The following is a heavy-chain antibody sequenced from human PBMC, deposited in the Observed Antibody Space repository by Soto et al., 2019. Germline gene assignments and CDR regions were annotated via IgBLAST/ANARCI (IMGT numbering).Heavy chain of an antibody. J-gene: IGHJ5*02. CDR3: ARETYGDYVGYFDP. CDR2: IYFRGTT. CDR1: GGSISSYY. D-gene: IGHD4-17*01. Sequence: SETLSLTCTVSGGSISSYYWSWIRQPPGKGLEWIGYIYFRGTTNYNPSLKSRVTMSADTSKNQFSLKLNSVTAADTAVYYCARETYGDYVGYFDPSGQGTLVTVS. V-gene: IGHV4-59*01.